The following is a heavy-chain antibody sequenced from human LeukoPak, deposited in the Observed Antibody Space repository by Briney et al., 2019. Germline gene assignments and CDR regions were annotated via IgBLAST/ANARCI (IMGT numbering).Heavy chain of an antibody. D-gene: IGHD1-26*01. CDR3: AKGLVGTTTFMDY. J-gene: IGHJ4*02. V-gene: IGHV3-9*01. Sequence: GGSLRLSCAAAGFTFDDCTMHWVRQAPGEGLEWVSSISWNIGSIAYADSGKGRFTIARDNAKTSLFLQMNSLRAEDTALYYCAKGLVGTTTFMDYWGQGTLVTVSS. CDR1: GFTFDDCT. CDR2: ISWNIGSI.